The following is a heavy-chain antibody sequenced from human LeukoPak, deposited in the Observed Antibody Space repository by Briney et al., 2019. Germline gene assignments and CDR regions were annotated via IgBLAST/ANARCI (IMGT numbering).Heavy chain of an antibody. CDR1: GYTFTSYG. CDR3: AREVGVVVTAAPFDY. CDR2: ISAYNGNT. V-gene: IGHV1-18*01. Sequence: ASVKVSCKASGYTFTSYGISWVRQAPGQGLEWMGWISAYNGNTNYAQKLQGRVTMTTDTSTSTAYMELRSLRSDDTAVYYCAREVGVVVTAAPFDYWGQGTLVTVSS. D-gene: IGHD2-21*02. J-gene: IGHJ4*02.